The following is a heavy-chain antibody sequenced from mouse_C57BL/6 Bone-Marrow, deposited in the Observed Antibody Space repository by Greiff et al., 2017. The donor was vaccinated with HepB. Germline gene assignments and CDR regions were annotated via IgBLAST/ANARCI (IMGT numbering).Heavy chain of an antibody. CDR1: GYTFTSYG. D-gene: IGHD4-1*01. J-gene: IGHJ3*01. V-gene: IGHV1-81*01. Sequence: ESGAELARPGASVKLSCKASGYTFTSYGISWVKQRTGQGLEWIGEIYPRSGNTYYNEKFKGKATLTADKSSSTAYMELRSLTSEDSAVYFCARSLTGTGFAYWGQGTLVTVSA. CDR2: IYPRSGNT. CDR3: ARSLTGTGFAY.